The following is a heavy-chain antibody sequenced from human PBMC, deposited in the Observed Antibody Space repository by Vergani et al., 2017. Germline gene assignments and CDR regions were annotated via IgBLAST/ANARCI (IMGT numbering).Heavy chain of an antibody. CDR2: IIPIFGTA. J-gene: IGHJ4*02. CDR3: ARMGWGEQKPGG. D-gene: IGHD3-16*01. V-gene: IGHV1-69*01. Sequence: QVQLVQSGAEVKQPGSSVKVSCKASGGTFSSYAISWVRQAPGQGLEWMGGIIPIFGTANYAQKFQGRVTITADETTSTAYMELSSLRSEETAGYYCARMGWGEQKPGGGGEGTLVTVSS. CDR1: GGTFSSYA.